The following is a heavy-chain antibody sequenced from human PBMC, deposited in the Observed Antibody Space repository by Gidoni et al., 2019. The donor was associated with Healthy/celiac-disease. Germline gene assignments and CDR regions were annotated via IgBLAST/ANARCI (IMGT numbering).Heavy chain of an antibody. CDR2: ISGSGAST. Sequence: EVQLLESGGGLVQPGGSLRRSCDASGCTFSSYAIRWVRQAPGTGLGWVSSISGSGASTYYTASVEGRFPISRDNAKTTLYLQMNSLRAEDTAVYYCAKVGYTSGWRGYFDCWGQGTLVTVSS. J-gene: IGHJ4*02. D-gene: IGHD6-19*01. V-gene: IGHV3-23*01. CDR1: GCTFSSYA. CDR3: AKVGYTSGWRGYFDC.